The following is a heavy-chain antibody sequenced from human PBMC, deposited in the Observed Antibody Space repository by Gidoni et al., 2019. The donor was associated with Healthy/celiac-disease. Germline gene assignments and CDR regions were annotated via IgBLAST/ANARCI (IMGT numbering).Heavy chain of an antibody. D-gene: IGHD4-17*01. Sequence: LPLQESCTGLVKPSETLSLTCTVSGGSISSSSYYWGWIRQPPGKGLEWIGSIYYSGSTYYNPSLKSRVTISVDTSKNQFSLKLSSVTAADTAVYYCARENDGGIGDYWGQGTLVTVSS. J-gene: IGHJ4*02. CDR2: IYYSGST. CDR3: ARENDGGIGDY. V-gene: IGHV4-39*07. CDR1: GGSISSSSYY.